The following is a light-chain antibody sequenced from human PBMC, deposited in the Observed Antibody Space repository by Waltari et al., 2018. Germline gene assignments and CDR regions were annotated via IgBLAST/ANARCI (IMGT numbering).Light chain of an antibody. CDR1: QTLVYTSNNKNY. CDR2: WAS. V-gene: IGKV4-1*01. Sequence: DIVMTQSPDSLAVSLGERATINCKSSQTLVYTSNNKNYLTWYQQKSGQPPKVLIFWASTRESGVAERFNGSGSGTDFTLTINSLQPEDVAVYFCQQYFSSPYTFGQGTKLEIK. CDR3: QQYFSSPYT. J-gene: IGKJ2*01.